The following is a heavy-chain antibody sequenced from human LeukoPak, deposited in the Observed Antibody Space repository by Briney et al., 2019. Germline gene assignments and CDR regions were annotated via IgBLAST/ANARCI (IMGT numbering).Heavy chain of an antibody. CDR1: GFTFSTYW. CDR3: ARLDYYDSSGYYNLAAFDI. J-gene: IGHJ3*02. V-gene: IGHV3-7*01. D-gene: IGHD3-22*01. CDR2: IKLDGSEK. Sequence: GSLRLSCAASGFTFSTYWMSWVRQAPGKGLECVANIKLDGSEKYYVDSVKGRFTISRDNAKSSLYLQMNSLRAEDTAVYYCARLDYYDSSGYYNLAAFDIWGQGTIVTVSS.